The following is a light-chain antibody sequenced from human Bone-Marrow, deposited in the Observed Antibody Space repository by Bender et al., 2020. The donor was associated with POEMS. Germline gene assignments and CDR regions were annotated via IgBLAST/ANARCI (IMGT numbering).Light chain of an antibody. CDR3: CSYAGSSTGV. J-gene: IGLJ3*02. CDR1: SSDVGAYNL. CDR2: EVS. V-gene: IGLV2-23*02. Sequence: QSALTQPASVSGSPGQSITISCTGASSDVGAYNLVSWYQQHPGKAPKLMIYEVSKRPSGVSNRFSGSKSDNTASLTISGLQAEDGAEYYCCSYAGSSTGVFGGGTKLTVL.